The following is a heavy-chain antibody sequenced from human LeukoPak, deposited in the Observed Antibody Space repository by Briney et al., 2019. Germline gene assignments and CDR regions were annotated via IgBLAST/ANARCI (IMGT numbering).Heavy chain of an antibody. CDR2: ISGSGGRT. V-gene: IGHV3-23*01. J-gene: IGHJ5*02. D-gene: IGHD3-10*01. Sequence: GGSLRLSCGASGFTFSSYGMSWVRQAPGKGLEWVSAISGSGGRTQYADSVKGRFTISRDNSKNTLYLQMNSLRAEDTAVYYCAKDLDGLLWFGELSWWFDPWGQGTLVTVSS. CDR1: GFTFSSYG. CDR3: AKDLDGLLWFGELSWWFDP.